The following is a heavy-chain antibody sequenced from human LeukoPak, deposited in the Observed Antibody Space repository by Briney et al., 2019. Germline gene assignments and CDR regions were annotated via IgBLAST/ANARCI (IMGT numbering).Heavy chain of an antibody. CDR2: INPNSGGT. Sequence: ASVKVSCKASGYTLTGYYMHWVRQAPGQGLEGMGWINPNSGGTNYAQKFQGRVTMTRDTSISTAYMELSRLRSDDTAVYYCASMYYYDSSGYWSQVTPHEDAFDIWGQGTMVTVSS. D-gene: IGHD3-22*01. CDR3: ASMYYYDSSGYWSQVTPHEDAFDI. J-gene: IGHJ3*02. V-gene: IGHV1-2*02. CDR1: GYTLTGYY.